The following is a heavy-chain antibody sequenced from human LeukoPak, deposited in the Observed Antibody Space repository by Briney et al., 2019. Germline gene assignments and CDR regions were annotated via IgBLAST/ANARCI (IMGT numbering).Heavy chain of an antibody. CDR1: GGSISSGGYS. D-gene: IGHD3-22*01. V-gene: IGHV4-30-2*01. Sequence: SETLSLTCAVSGGSISSGGYSWSWIRQPPGKGLEWIGYIYHSGSTYYNPSLKSRVTISVDRSKNQFSLKLSSVTAADTAVYYCARNRDSSGVDAFDIWGQGTMVTVSS. J-gene: IGHJ3*02. CDR3: ARNRDSSGVDAFDI. CDR2: IYHSGST.